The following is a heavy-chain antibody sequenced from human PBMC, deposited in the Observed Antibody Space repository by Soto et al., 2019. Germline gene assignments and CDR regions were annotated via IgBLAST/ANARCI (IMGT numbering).Heavy chain of an antibody. CDR1: GGTFSSYA. CDR2: IIPIFGTA. D-gene: IGHD1-7*01. J-gene: IGHJ5*02. CDR3: ASDEGINGTSRRYNWFDP. Sequence: QVQLVQSGAEVKKPGSSVKVSCKASGGTFSSYAISWVRQAPGQGLEWMGGIIPIFGTANYAQKFQGRVTITADESTSTAYMDLSRLRSEDTAVYDCASDEGINGTSRRYNWFDPWGQGTIVTVAS. V-gene: IGHV1-69*01.